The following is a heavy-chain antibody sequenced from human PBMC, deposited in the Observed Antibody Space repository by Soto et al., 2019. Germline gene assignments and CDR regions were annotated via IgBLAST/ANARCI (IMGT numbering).Heavy chain of an antibody. CDR3: ARMVVGATTVNWFDP. J-gene: IGHJ5*02. V-gene: IGHV1-46*01. D-gene: IGHD1-26*01. CDR2: INPSGGST. CDR1: GYTFTSYY. Sequence: ASVKVSCKASGYTFTSYYMHWVRQAPGQGLEWMGIINPSGGSTSYAQKFQGRVTMTRDTSTSTVYMELSRLRSDDTAVYYCARMVVGATTVNWFDPWGQGTLVTVSS.